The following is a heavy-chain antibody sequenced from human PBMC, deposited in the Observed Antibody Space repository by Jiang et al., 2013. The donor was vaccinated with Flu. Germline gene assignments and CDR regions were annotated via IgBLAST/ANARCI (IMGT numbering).Heavy chain of an antibody. D-gene: IGHD4-17*01. Sequence: KASGYTFTSYAMNWVRQAPGQGLEWMGWINTNTGNPTYAQGFTGRFVFSLDTSVSTAYLQISSLKAEDTAVYYCARDPTPDYGDYKYYYYYYGMDVWGQGTTVT. CDR1: GYTFTSYA. V-gene: IGHV7-4-1*02. CDR2: INTNTGNP. J-gene: IGHJ6*02. CDR3: ARDPTPDYGDYKYYYYYYGMDV.